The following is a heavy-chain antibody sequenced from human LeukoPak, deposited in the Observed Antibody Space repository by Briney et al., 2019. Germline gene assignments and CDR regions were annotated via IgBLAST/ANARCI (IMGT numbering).Heavy chain of an antibody. V-gene: IGHV1-46*01. CDR3: ARTPGYYASGGSDY. J-gene: IGHJ4*02. Sequence: EASVKVSCKASGYSFTSHYMHWVRQAPGQGLEWMGLINPSGSSTLYAQKFQGRVTMTTDTSTSTAYMELRSLRSDDTAVYYCARTPGYYASGGSDYWGQGTLVTVSS. D-gene: IGHD3-10*01. CDR2: INPSGSST. CDR1: GYSFTSHY.